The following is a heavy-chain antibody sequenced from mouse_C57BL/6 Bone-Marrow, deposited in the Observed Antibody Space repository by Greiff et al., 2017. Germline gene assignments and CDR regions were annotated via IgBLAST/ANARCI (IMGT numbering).Heavy chain of an antibody. D-gene: IGHD1-1*01. CDR3: TRSYYGSRSYAMDY. Sequence: QVQLQQSGAELVRPGASVTLSCKASGYTFTDYEMHWVKQTPVHGLEWIGAIDPETGGTAYNQKFKGKAILTADKSSSTAYMELRSLTSEDSAVYYCTRSYYGSRSYAMDYWGQGTSVTVSS. J-gene: IGHJ4*01. V-gene: IGHV1-15*01. CDR2: IDPETGGT. CDR1: GYTFTDYE.